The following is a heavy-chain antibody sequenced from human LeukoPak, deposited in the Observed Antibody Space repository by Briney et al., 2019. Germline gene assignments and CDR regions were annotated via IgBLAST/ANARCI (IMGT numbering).Heavy chain of an antibody. V-gene: IGHV3-21*01. CDR2: ISSSGTYI. D-gene: IGHD6-13*01. CDR1: GFTFNTYN. CDR3: ARSDAYSSSWYLPY. J-gene: IGHJ4*02. Sequence: GGPLRLSCAASGFTFNTYNMNWVRQSPEKALEWVSSISSSGTYIYYADSVKGRFTLSRENANNSLYLQMNSLRAEDTAVYYCARSDAYSSSWYLPYWGQGTLVTVSS.